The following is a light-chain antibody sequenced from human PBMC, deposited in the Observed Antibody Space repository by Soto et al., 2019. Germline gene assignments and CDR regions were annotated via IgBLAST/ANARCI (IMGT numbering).Light chain of an antibody. CDR3: QQTYSTPRT. CDR2: AAS. V-gene: IGKV1-39*01. Sequence: DIQMTQSPSSLSASVGDRVTITCRASQSISSYLSWYQQKPGKAPKLLIYAASNLQNGVPSRFSGSGPGTDFTLTISSLQPEDFATNYCQQTYSTPRTFGQGTKVDIK. CDR1: QSISSY. J-gene: IGKJ1*01.